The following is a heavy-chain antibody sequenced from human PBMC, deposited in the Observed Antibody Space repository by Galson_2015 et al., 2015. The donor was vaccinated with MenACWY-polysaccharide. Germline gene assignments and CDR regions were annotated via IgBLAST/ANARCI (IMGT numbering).Heavy chain of an antibody. CDR3: AKVHSYAYVNFYYGLDV. D-gene: IGHD5-18*01. V-gene: IGHV3-23*01. J-gene: IGHJ6*02. Sequence: SLRLSCAASGFTFSSYAMTWVRQAPGKGLEWVSTISASGCSTFYADSVKGRFTISRDNSKNTLYLQLNSLRAEDTSVYYCAKVHSYAYVNFYYGLDVWGQGTTVTVSS. CDR1: GFTFSSYA. CDR2: ISASGCST.